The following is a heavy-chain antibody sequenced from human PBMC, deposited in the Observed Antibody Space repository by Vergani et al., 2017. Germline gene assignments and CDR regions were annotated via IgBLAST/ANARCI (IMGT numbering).Heavy chain of an antibody. Sequence: QVQLVQSGAEVKKPGASVKVSCKASGYTFTGYYMHWVRQAPGQGLEWMGWINPNSGGPNYAQKFQGRVTMTRDTSISTAYMELSRLRSDDTAVYYCARMERELLSGKAFDIWGQGTMVTVSS. D-gene: IGHD1-26*01. J-gene: IGHJ3*02. CDR3: ARMERELLSGKAFDI. CDR2: INPNSGGP. V-gene: IGHV1-2*02. CDR1: GYTFTGYY.